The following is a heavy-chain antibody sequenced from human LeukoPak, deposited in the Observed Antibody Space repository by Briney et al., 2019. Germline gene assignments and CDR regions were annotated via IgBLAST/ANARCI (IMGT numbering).Heavy chain of an antibody. CDR3: ARLSLRFEWLASGNWFDP. CDR2: IYYSGST. D-gene: IGHD6-19*01. V-gene: IGHV4-59*08. J-gene: IGHJ5*02. CDR1: GGSISSYY. Sequence: SETLSLTCTVSGGSISSYYWSWIRQPPGKGLEWIGYIYYSGSTNYNPSLESRVTISVDTSKNQFSLKLSSVTAADTAVYYCARLSLRFEWLASGNWFDPWAREPWSPSPQ.